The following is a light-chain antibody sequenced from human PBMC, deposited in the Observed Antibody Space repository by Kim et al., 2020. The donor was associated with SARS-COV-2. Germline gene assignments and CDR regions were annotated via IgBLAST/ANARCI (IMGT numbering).Light chain of an antibody. V-gene: IGLV1-40*01. J-gene: IGLJ1*01. CDR1: SSNIGAGYD. CDR3: QSYDRRLIFV. Sequence: QSVLTQPPSVSGAPGQRVTISCTGSSSNIGAGYDIHWYQHLPGTAPKLLIYDNNYRPSGVPDRFSGSKSDSSASLVITGLQAEDEADSYCQSYDRRLIFVFGTGTKVTVL. CDR2: DNN.